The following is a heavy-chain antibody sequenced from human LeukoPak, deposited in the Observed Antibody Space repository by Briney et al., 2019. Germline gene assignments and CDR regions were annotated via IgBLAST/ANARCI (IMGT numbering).Heavy chain of an antibody. CDR1: GGSISSGGYF. V-gene: IGHV4-61*02. Sequence: SETLSLTCTVSGGSISSGGYFWSWIRQPAGKGLEWIGRIYSSGSTNYNASLKSRVTMSVDTSKNQFSLKLSSVTAADTAVYYCAREVSARDGSLGRPFDYWGQGTLVTVSS. D-gene: IGHD3-10*01. CDR2: IYSSGST. CDR3: AREVSARDGSLGRPFDY. J-gene: IGHJ4*02.